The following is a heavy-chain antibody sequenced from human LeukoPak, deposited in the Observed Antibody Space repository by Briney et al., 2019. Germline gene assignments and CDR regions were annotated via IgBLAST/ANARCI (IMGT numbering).Heavy chain of an antibody. CDR2: IYYSGST. J-gene: IGHJ5*02. CDR3: ARTMIVVVPSVGWFDP. V-gene: IGHV4-30-4*08. Sequence: WIRQPPGKGLEWIGYIYYSGSTYYNPSLKSRVTISVDTSKNQFSLKLSSVTAADTAVYYCARTMIVVVPSVGWFDPWGQGTLVTVSS. D-gene: IGHD3-22*01.